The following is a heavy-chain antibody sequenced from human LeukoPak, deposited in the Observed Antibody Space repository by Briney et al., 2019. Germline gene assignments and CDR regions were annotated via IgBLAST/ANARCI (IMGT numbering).Heavy chain of an antibody. CDR1: GFTFSDYD. Sequence: GGSLRLSCAASGFTFSDYDMHWVRQAPGKGLEWVAVISYDGSNKNYAESVKGRFTISRDNSKNTLYLQMNSLRAEDTAVYYCAKSPRQWLVRYFDYWGQGTLVTVSS. D-gene: IGHD6-19*01. CDR3: AKSPRQWLVRYFDY. J-gene: IGHJ4*02. V-gene: IGHV3-30*18. CDR2: ISYDGSNK.